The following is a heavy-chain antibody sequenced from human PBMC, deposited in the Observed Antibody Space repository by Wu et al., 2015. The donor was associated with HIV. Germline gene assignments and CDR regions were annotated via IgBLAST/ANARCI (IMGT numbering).Heavy chain of an antibody. Sequence: QVQLVQSGAEVKKPGSSVKVSCKASGGTFSSYAISWVRQAPGQGLEWMGGIIPIFGTANYAQKFQGRVTITTDESTSTAYMELSSLRSEDTAVYYCARDRYDYVWGSYRRYYYYGMDVWGQGTTVTVSS. D-gene: IGHD3-16*02. V-gene: IGHV1-69*05. CDR3: ARDRYDYVWGSYRRYYYYGMDV. J-gene: IGHJ6*02. CDR2: IIPIFGTA. CDR1: GGTFSSYA.